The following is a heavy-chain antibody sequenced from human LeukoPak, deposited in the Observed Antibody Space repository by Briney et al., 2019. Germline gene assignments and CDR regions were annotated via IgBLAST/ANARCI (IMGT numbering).Heavy chain of an antibody. V-gene: IGHV4-61*02. CDR1: GGSISSGSYY. J-gene: IGHJ2*01. CDR2: IYTSGST. Sequence: SQTLSRTCTVSGGSISSGSYYWSWIRQPAGKGLEWIGRIYTSGSTNYNPSLKSRVTISLDTSKNQFSLKLSSVTAADTAVYYCARVGSGWYWYFDLWGRGTLVTVSS. CDR3: ARVGSGWYWYFDL. D-gene: IGHD6-25*01.